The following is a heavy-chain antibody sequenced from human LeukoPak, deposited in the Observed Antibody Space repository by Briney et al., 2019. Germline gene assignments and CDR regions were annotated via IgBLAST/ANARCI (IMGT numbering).Heavy chain of an antibody. CDR3: ASTRRDFWSGYPYYYYGMDV. J-gene: IGHJ6*02. CDR1: GGTFSSYA. CDR2: IIPIFGTA. D-gene: IGHD3-3*01. Sequence: SVKVSCKASGGTFSSYAISWVRQAPGQGLEWMGGIIPIFGTANYAQKFQGRVTITADESTSTAYMELSSLRSEDTAVYYCASTRRDFWSGYPYYYYGMDVWGQGTTVTVSS. V-gene: IGHV1-69*13.